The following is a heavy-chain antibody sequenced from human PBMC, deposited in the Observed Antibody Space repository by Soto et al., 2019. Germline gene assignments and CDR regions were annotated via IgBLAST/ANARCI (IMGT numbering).Heavy chain of an antibody. D-gene: IGHD3-3*01. CDR1: GDSLTSYW. V-gene: IGHV5-10-1*01. Sequence: GASPKISGKGSGDSLTSYWSSWVRQMTGKGLEWMGRIDPSDSYTNYSPSFQGHVTISADKSISTAYLQWSSLKASDTAMYYCARLSSYEEISYYYSGMDVWGQGTTVTVSS. J-gene: IGHJ6*02. CDR3: ARLSSYEEISYYYSGMDV. CDR2: IDPSDSYT.